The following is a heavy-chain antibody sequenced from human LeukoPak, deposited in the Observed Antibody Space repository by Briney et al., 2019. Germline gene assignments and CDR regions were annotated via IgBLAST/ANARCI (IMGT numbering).Heavy chain of an antibody. CDR3: SVSLNS. Sequence: GGSLRLSCAASSFTFSKSWMDWVRQAPGKGLEGVANINEDGSVTYYMDSAKGRFTMSRDNAKNSLYLQMDSLRVEDTAIYYCSVSLNSWGQGTLVTVSS. CDR2: INEDGSVT. CDR1: SFTFSKSW. J-gene: IGHJ4*02. V-gene: IGHV3-7*01.